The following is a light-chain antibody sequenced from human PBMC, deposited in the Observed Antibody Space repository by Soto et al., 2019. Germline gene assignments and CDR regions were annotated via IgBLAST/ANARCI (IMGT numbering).Light chain of an antibody. CDR2: GAA. CDR3: PQYGRSPPLT. V-gene: IGKV3-20*01. J-gene: IGKJ4*01. Sequence: EIVLTQSPGTLSLSPGERATLSCRASQSVTSDYLAWYQQNPGQAPRLLIYGAASRATGIQDRFSGSRSGQDFTLTISRLEPEDSTVYPFPQYGRSPPLTFGLETMVEIK. CDR1: QSVTSDY.